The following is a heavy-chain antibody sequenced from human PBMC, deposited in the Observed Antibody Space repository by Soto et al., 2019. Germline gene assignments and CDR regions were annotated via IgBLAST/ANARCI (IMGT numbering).Heavy chain of an antibody. CDR2: ISAYNGNT. CDR1: GYTFTSYG. CDR3: ARDTRIEQLAQNWFDP. V-gene: IGHV1-18*01. Sequence: ASVKVSCKASGYTFTSYGISWVRQAPGQGLEWMGWISAYNGNTNYAQRLQGRVTMTTDTSTSTAYMELRSLRSDDTAVYYCARDTRIEQLAQNWFDPWGQGTLVTVSS. J-gene: IGHJ5*02. D-gene: IGHD6-13*01.